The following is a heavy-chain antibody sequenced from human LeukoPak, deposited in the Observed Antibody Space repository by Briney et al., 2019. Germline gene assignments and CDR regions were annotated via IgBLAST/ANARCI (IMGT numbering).Heavy chain of an antibody. V-gene: IGHV3-30*02. CDR2: IQYDGSYK. CDR1: EFTFSSYG. Sequence: GGSLRLSCAASEFTFSSYGMHWVRQAPGKGLEWVAFIQYDGSYKDYGDSVKGRFTISRDNSKNTLYLQMNSLRAEDTAVYYCAKNRYDSLYYYYYMDVWGKGTTVTVSS. D-gene: IGHD3-16*01. CDR3: AKNRYDSLYYYYYMDV. J-gene: IGHJ6*03.